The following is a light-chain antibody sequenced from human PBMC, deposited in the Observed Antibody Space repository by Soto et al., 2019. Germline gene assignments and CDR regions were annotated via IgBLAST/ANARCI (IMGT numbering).Light chain of an antibody. CDR1: SSDIGAYNF. CDR2: DVT. V-gene: IGLV2-11*01. CDR3: YSYAGAHTF. Sequence: QSALTQPRSVSGSPGQSVTISCTGTSSDIGAYNFVSWYQQHPGKAPKLMIYDVTARPSGVPDRFSGSKSGTTASLTISGLQGEDEADYYCYSYAGAHTFFGGGTKVTV. J-gene: IGLJ2*01.